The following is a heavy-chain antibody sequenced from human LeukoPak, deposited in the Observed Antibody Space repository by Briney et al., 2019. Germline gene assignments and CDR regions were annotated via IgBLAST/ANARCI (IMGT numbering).Heavy chain of an antibody. CDR2: FDPEDGET. CDR1: GYTLTELS. V-gene: IGHV1-24*01. Sequence: GASVKVSCKVSGYTLTELSMHWVRQAPGKGLERMGGFDPEDGETIYAQKFQGRVTMTEDTSTDTAYMELSSLRSEDTAVYYCATGREWLSPYGMDVWGQGTTVTVSS. D-gene: IGHD3-3*01. J-gene: IGHJ6*02. CDR3: ATGREWLSPYGMDV.